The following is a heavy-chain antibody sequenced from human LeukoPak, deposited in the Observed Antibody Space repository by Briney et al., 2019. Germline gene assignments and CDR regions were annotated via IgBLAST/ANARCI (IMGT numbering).Heavy chain of an antibody. Sequence: GASVKVSCKASGYTFTTYYMHWVRQAPGQGLEWMGIINPSGGSTSYAQKFQGRVTMTKDMSTSTVYMELRSLRSDDTAVYYCARGRGYRAFDIWGQGTMVTVSS. D-gene: IGHD6-13*01. CDR2: INPSGGST. J-gene: IGHJ3*02. V-gene: IGHV1-46*01. CDR1: GYTFTTYY. CDR3: ARGRGYRAFDI.